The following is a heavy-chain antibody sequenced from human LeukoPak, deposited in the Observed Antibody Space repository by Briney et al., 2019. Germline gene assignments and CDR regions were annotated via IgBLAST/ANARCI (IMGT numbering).Heavy chain of an antibody. D-gene: IGHD3-10*01. CDR1: GFTFSSYW. V-gene: IGHV3-7*01. J-gene: IGHJ4*02. CDR2: INLDGSEK. CDR3: ARGGYYGSGSYYPENDFFDY. Sequence: GGSLRLSCAASGFTFSSYWLSWVRQAPGKGLEWVANINLDGSEKYYVDSVKGRFTISRDNAKNSLYLQMNSLRAEDTAVYYCARGGYYGSGSYYPENDFFDYWGQGTLVTVSS.